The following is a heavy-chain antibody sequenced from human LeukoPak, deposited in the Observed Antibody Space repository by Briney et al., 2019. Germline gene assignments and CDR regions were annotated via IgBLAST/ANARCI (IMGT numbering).Heavy chain of an antibody. V-gene: IGHV3-15*01. J-gene: IGHJ4*02. CDR2: IKTKTDDGTT. D-gene: IGHD2-21*02. Sequence: WGSLRLSCAASGFTFTNAWMSWVRQAPGKGLEWVGRIKTKTDDGTTDLAAPVKGRFIISRDDSKNTLYLQMNSLKIEDTAVYYCAKYAYCGGDCYSGFDYWGQGTLVTVSS. CDR3: AKYAYCGGDCYSGFDY. CDR1: GFTFTNAW.